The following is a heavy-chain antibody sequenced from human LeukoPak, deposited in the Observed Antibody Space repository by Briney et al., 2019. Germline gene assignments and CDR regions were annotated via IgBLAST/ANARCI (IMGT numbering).Heavy chain of an antibody. CDR2: INPSGGST. CDR1: GYTFTSYY. D-gene: IGHD6-6*01. J-gene: IGHJ4*02. V-gene: IGHV1-46*01. CDR3: ARGRIAARLFDY. Sequence: ASVKVSCKASGYTFTSYYMHWVRQAPGQGLEWMGIINPSGGSTSYAQKFQGRVTMTRDTSTSTVYMELSRLRSDDTAVYYCARGRIAARLFDYWGQGTLVTVSS.